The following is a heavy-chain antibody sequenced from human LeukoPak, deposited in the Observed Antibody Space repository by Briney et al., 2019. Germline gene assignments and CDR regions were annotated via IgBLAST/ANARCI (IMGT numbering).Heavy chain of an antibody. V-gene: IGHV1-69*13. CDR3: ARDRQTDIVVVVAGSPALNWFDP. CDR1: GGTFSSYA. CDR2: IIPIFGTA. Sequence: ASVKVSCKASGGTFSSYAISWVRQAPGQGLEWMGGIIPIFGTANYAQKFQGRGTITADESTSTAYMELSSLRSEDTAVYYCARDRQTDIVVVVAGSPALNWFDPWGQGTLVTVSS. D-gene: IGHD2-15*01. J-gene: IGHJ5*02.